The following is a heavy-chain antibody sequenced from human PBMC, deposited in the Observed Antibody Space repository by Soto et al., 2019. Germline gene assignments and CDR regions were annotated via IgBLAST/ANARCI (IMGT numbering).Heavy chain of an antibody. CDR2: ISVYNGHT. Sequence: GASVKVSCKASGYTFTSYGISWVRQAPGQGLEWMGWISVYNGHTNYAQKLQGRVTMTTDTSTSTAYMELRSLRSDDTALYYCAKGDSSTWVQYFGMDVWGQGTTVTVSS. V-gene: IGHV1-18*01. CDR3: AKGDSSTWVQYFGMDV. D-gene: IGHD2-2*01. CDR1: GYTFTSYG. J-gene: IGHJ6*02.